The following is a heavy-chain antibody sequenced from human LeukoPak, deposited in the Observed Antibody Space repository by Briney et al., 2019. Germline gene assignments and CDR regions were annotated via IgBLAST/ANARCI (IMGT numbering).Heavy chain of an antibody. CDR1: GFTFSNYW. V-gene: IGHV3-74*01. CDR3: AKGEWLAAAGY. D-gene: IGHD6-13*01. Sequence: GGSLRLSCAASGFTFSNYWMHWVRQAPGKGLVWVSRINSDGRNTSYADSVKGRFTISRDNAKNTLYLQMNSLRAEDTAVYYCAKGEWLAAAGYWGQGTLVTVSS. CDR2: INSDGRNT. J-gene: IGHJ4*02.